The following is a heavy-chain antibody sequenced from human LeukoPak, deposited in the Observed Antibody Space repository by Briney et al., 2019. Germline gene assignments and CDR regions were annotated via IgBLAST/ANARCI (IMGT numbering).Heavy chain of an antibody. CDR3: ARAPLTTVTSGYYYYYMDV. CDR2: IYYSGST. CDR1: GDSIRSFN. Sequence: SETLSLTCTVSGDSIRSFNWNWIRQPPGKGLEWIGYIYYSGSTNYNPSLKSRAIISVDTSKNQISLKLRSVTAADTAVYYCARAPLTTVTSGYYYYYMDVWGKGTTVTVSS. J-gene: IGHJ6*03. V-gene: IGHV4-59*12. D-gene: IGHD4-11*01.